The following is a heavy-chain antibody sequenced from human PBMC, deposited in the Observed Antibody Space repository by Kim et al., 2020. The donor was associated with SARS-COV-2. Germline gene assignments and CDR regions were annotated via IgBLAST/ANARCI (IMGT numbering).Heavy chain of an antibody. CDR3: ARDSHHIVVVTAIPGWFDP. Sequence: SVKVSCKASGGTFSSYAISWVRQAPGQGLEWMGRIIPILGIANYAQKFQGRVTITADKSTSTAYMELSSLRSEDTAVYYCARDSHHIVVVTAIPGWFDPWGQGTLVTVSS. CDR1: GGTFSSYA. V-gene: IGHV1-69*04. CDR2: IIPILGIA. D-gene: IGHD2-21*02. J-gene: IGHJ5*02.